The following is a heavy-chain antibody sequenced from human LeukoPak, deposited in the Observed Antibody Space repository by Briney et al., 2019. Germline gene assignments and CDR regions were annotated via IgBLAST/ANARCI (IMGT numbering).Heavy chain of an antibody. CDR3: ARGLPSQTFGTTVTS. CDR2: ISAYNGNT. CDR1: GYTFTSYG. Sequence: GASVKVSCKASGYTFTSYGISWVRQAPGQGLEWMGWISAYNGNTNYAQKFRGRVTMTRNTSISTAYMELSSLRSEDTAVYYCARGLPSQTFGTTVTSWGQGTLVTVSS. D-gene: IGHD4-17*01. V-gene: IGHV1-18*01. J-gene: IGHJ4*02.